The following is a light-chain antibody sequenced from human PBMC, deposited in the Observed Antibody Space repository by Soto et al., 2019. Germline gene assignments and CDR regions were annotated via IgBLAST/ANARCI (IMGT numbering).Light chain of an antibody. Sequence: EIVMTQSPATLSVSPGERGTLSCRASQSVSSNLAGYQQKPGQSPRLLIFGESTRATGIPAMFSGSGAGTDFTLTIISLQAEDFALYYCKQYCSWPPAFGPGIKVDIK. V-gene: IGKV3-15*01. J-gene: IGKJ3*01. CDR2: GES. CDR1: QSVSSN. CDR3: KQYCSWPPA.